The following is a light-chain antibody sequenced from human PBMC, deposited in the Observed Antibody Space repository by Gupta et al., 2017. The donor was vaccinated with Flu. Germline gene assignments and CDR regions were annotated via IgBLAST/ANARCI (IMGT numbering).Light chain of an antibody. CDR2: AAS. J-gene: IGKJ2*01. CDR1: QTISTY. CDR3: QQSDTSPYT. Sequence: PPSLSASVGDRVTITCRASQTISTYFNWYQQKPGEAPNLLIYAASSLQSWVPSRFSGSGSGTDFTLTITMLHPEDFATYYCQQSDTSPYTFGQGTRLEI. V-gene: IGKV1-39*01.